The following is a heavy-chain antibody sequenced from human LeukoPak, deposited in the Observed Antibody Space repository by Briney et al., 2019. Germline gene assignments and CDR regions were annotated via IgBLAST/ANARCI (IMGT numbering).Heavy chain of an antibody. D-gene: IGHD5-18*01. CDR3: ARRGVEGGYSYGKHFDY. CDR2: IYYSGST. J-gene: IGHJ4*02. Sequence: SETLSLTCTVSGGSISSYYWGWIRQPPGKGLEWIGSIYYSGSTNYNLSPKSRVTISVDTSKNQFSLKLNSVTAADTAVYYCARRGVEGGYSYGKHFDYWGQGTLVTVSS. V-gene: IGHV4-39*01. CDR1: GGSISSYY.